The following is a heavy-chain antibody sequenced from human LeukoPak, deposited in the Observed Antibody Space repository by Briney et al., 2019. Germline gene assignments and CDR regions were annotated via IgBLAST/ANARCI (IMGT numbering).Heavy chain of an antibody. CDR2: ISGSGGST. D-gene: IGHD3-3*01. J-gene: IGHJ3*02. CDR3: VYYDFWSGYLPDI. Sequence: GGSLRLSCAASGFTVSSNYMSWVRQAPGKGLEWVSVISGSGGSTYYADSVKGRFTISRDNSKNTLYLQMNSLRAEDTAVYYCVYYDFWSGYLPDIWGQGTMVTVSS. V-gene: IGHV3-23*01. CDR1: GFTVSSNY.